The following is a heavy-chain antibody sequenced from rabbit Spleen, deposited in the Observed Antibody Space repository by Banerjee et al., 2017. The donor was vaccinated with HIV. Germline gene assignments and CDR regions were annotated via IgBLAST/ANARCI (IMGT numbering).Heavy chain of an antibody. D-gene: IGHD1-1*01. J-gene: IGHJ4*01. CDR1: GFSFSSNDY. Sequence: QSLEESGGDLVKPGASLTLTCKASGFSFSSNDYMCWVRQAPGKGLEWIECIYTGSSGSTYCASWAKGRFTFSKTTATTVTLQMTSLAAADTASYFCVTDIGTVSGDTDLDLWGPGTLVTVS. V-gene: IGHV1S40*01. CDR3: VTDIGTVSGDTDLDL. CDR2: IYTGSSGST.